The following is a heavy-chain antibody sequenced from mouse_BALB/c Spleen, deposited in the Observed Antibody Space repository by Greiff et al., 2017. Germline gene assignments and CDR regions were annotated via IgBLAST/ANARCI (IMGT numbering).Heavy chain of an antibody. CDR2: ISYDGSN. V-gene: IGHV3-6*02. J-gene: IGHJ2*01. Sequence: EVKLMESGPGLVKPSQSLSLTCSVTGYSITSGYYWNWIRQFPGNKLEWMGYISYDGSNNYNPSLKNRISITRDTSKNQFFLKLNSVTTEDTATYYCARASYHIFDYWGQGTTLTVSS. D-gene: IGHD2-12*01. CDR3: ARASYHIFDY. CDR1: GYSITSGYY.